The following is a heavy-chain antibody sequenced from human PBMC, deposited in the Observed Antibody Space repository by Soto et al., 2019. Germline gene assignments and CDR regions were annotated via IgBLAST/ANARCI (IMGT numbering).Heavy chain of an antibody. Sequence: SETLSLTCTVSGGSISSSSYYWGWIRQPPGKGLEWIGSIYYSGSTYYNPSLKSRVTISVDTSKNQFSLKLSSVTAADTAVYYCARRIAAAGTPLSFIDYWGQGTLVTVSS. CDR2: IYYSGST. J-gene: IGHJ4*02. D-gene: IGHD6-13*01. CDR3: ARRIAAAGTPLSFIDY. CDR1: GGSISSSSYY. V-gene: IGHV4-39*01.